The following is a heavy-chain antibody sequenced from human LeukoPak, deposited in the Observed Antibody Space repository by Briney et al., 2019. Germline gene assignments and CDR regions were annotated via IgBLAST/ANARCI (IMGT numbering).Heavy chain of an antibody. D-gene: IGHD2-15*01. CDR3: ARFSCSVATCYTSGYMDV. Sequence: GGSLRLSCAASGFTFSSHAMNWVRQAPGKGLEGVSVVSGTGGSTYYGDSVKGRFTISRDNSKNTLYLQMNSLRAGDTALYYCARFSCSVATCYTSGYMDVWGKGTTVTVSS. CDR2: VSGTGGST. J-gene: IGHJ6*03. V-gene: IGHV3-23*01. CDR1: GFTFSSHA.